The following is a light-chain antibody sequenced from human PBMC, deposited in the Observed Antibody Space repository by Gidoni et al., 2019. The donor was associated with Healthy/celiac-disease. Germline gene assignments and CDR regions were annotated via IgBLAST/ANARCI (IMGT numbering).Light chain of an antibody. V-gene: IGKV3-15*01. CDR3: QQYNNWLRGYT. CDR2: GAS. J-gene: IGKJ2*01. Sequence: EIVMTQSPATLSVSPGARATLSCRASQRVSSNLAWYQQKPGQAPRLLIYGASTRATGIPARFSGSGSGTEFTLTISSLQSEDFAVYYCQQYNNWLRGYTCGQGTKLEIK. CDR1: QRVSSN.